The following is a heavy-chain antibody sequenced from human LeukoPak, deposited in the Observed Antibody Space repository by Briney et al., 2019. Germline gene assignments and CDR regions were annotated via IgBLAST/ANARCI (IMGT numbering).Heavy chain of an antibody. CDR3: ARGRGGGYSSGWYYFDY. CDR2: IKQDGSEK. J-gene: IGHJ4*02. D-gene: IGHD6-19*01. CDR1: GFTFSSYW. V-gene: IGHV3-7*01. Sequence: GGSLRLSCAASGFTFSSYWMSWVRQAPGKGLEWVANIKQDGSEKYYVDSVKGRLTISRDNAKNSLYLQMNSLRAEDTAVYYCARGRGGGYSSGWYYFDYWGQGTLVTVSS.